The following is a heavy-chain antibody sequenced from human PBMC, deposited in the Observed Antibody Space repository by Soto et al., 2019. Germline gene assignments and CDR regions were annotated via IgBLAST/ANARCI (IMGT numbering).Heavy chain of an antibody. V-gene: IGHV3-30*18. CDR2: ISYDGSNK. Sequence: GGSLRLSCAASGFTFSSYGMHWVRQAPGKGLEWVAVISYDGSNKYYADSVKGRFTISRDNSKNTLYLQMNSLRAEDTAVYYCAKDLVAAAGTSYYYYYYGMDVWGQGTMVTVSS. CDR1: GFTFSSYG. D-gene: IGHD6-13*01. J-gene: IGHJ6*02. CDR3: AKDLVAAAGTSYYYYYYGMDV.